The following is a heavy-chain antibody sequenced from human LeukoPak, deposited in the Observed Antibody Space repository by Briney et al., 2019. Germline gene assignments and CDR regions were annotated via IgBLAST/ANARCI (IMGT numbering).Heavy chain of an antibody. CDR1: GFTFDDYA. V-gene: IGHV3-43*02. CDR2: ISGDGGST. J-gene: IGHJ6*02. D-gene: IGHD1-1*01. CDR3: ATSDKTGSPYGMDV. Sequence: GGSLRLSCAASGFTFDDYAMHWVRQAPGKGLEWVSLISGDGGSTYYADSVKGRFTISRDNSKNSLYLQMNSLRTEDTALYYCATSDKTGSPYGMDVWGQGTTVTVSS.